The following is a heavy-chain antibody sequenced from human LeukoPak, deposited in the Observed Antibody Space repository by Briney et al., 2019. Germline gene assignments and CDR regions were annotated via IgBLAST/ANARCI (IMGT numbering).Heavy chain of an antibody. V-gene: IGHV1-69*04. D-gene: IGHD6-19*01. CDR2: IIPILGIA. Sequence: SVKVSCKASGGTFSSCAISWVRQAPGQGLEWMGRIIPILGIANYAQKFQGRVTITADKSTSTAYMELSSLRSEDTAVYYCARGSRIAVAGIDYWGQGTLVTVSS. CDR3: ARGSRIAVAGIDY. J-gene: IGHJ4*02. CDR1: GGTFSSCA.